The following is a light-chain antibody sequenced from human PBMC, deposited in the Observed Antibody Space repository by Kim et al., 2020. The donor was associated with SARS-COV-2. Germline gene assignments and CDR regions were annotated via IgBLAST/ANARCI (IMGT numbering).Light chain of an antibody. CDR1: SSDVGGYNY. Sequence: GQSITISCTGTSSDVGGYNYVSWYQQHPGKAPKLMIYDVSNRPSGVSNRFSGSKSGNTASLTISGLQAEDEADYYCSSYTSSSTWVFGGGTKLTVL. V-gene: IGLV2-14*03. CDR2: DVS. CDR3: SSYTSSSTWV. J-gene: IGLJ3*02.